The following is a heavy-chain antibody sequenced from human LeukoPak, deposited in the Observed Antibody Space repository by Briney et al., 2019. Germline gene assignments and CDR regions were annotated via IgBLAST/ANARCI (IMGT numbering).Heavy chain of an antibody. CDR3: AKDSLVVKDSWFDP. CDR2: IWYDGSNK. D-gene: IGHD3-22*01. V-gene: IGHV3-33*06. Sequence: GGSLRLSCAASGFTFSSYGMHWVRQAPGKGLEWVAVIWYDGSNKYYADSVKGRFTISRDNSKNTLYLQMNSLRAEDTAVYYCAKDSLVVKDSWFDPWGQGTLVTVSS. J-gene: IGHJ5*02. CDR1: GFTFSSYG.